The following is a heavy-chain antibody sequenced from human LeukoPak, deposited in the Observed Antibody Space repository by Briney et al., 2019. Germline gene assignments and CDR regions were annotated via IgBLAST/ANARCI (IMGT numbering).Heavy chain of an antibody. Sequence: SETLSLTCTVSGGFIRSYDWNWIRQPPGKGLEWIGRIYTSESTNYNPSLKSRVSISVDTSKNQFSLKLSSVTAADSAVYYCARGQDGYSYGRYYYYYYMDVWGKGTTVTISS. CDR2: IYTSEST. CDR3: ARGQDGYSYGRYYYYYYMDV. D-gene: IGHD5-18*01. V-gene: IGHV4-4*07. J-gene: IGHJ6*03. CDR1: GGFIRSYD.